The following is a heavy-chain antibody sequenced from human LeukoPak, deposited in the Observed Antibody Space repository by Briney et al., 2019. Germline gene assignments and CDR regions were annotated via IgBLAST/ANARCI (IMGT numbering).Heavy chain of an antibody. CDR1: AFTFSTYW. D-gene: IGHD3-22*01. CDR3: ARDRGYSSFDY. CDR2: IKEDGSGI. V-gene: IGHV3-7*01. Sequence: PGGSLRLSCAASAFTFSTYWMSWVRQAPGKGLEWVANIKEDGSGINYVDSVKGRFTISRDNAKNSLYLQMNSLRVEDTAVYYCARDRGYSSFDYWGQGTLVTVSS. J-gene: IGHJ4*02.